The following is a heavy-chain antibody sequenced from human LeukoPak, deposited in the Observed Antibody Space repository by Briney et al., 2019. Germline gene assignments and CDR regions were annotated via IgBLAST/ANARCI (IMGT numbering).Heavy chain of an antibody. D-gene: IGHD1-26*01. J-gene: IGHJ2*01. CDR2: INSDGSST. V-gene: IGHV3-74*01. CDR1: GFTFSSYW. CDR3: TRAQWELPFDL. Sequence: GGSLRLSCGASGFTFSSYWMHWVRQAPGKGLVWVSRINSDGSSTSYADSVKGRFTISRDNAKNTLYLQMNSLRAEDTAVYYCTRAQWELPFDLWGRGTLVTVSS.